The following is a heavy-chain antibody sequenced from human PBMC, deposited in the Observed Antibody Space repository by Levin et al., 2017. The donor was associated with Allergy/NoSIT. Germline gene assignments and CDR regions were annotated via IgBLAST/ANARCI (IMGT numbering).Heavy chain of an antibody. Sequence: GGSLRLSCAASAFTFSGYAMSWVRQAPGKGLEWVSGISGSGGYTVYADSVKGRFTISRDNSKNTLSLQMNSLRAEDTAVYYCAKDSYSGSGSYTGGTFDCWGQGTMVTVSS. CDR1: AFTFSGYA. CDR2: ISGSGGYT. D-gene: IGHD3-10*01. V-gene: IGHV3-23*01. J-gene: IGHJ3*01. CDR3: AKDSYSGSGSYTGGTFDC.